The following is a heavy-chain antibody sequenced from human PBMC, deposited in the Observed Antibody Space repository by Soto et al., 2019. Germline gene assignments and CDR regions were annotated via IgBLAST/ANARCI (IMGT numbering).Heavy chain of an antibody. V-gene: IGHV1-69*13. D-gene: IGHD4-17*01. CDR2: IIPIFGTA. CDR1: GGAFSSYA. J-gene: IGHJ3*02. Sequence: SVKVCFKASGGAFSSYAISWVRQAPGQGLEWMGGIIPIFGTANYAQKFQGRVTITADESTSTAYMELSSLRSEDTAVYYCARDLSQTTGDAFDIWGQGTMVTVSS. CDR3: ARDLSQTTGDAFDI.